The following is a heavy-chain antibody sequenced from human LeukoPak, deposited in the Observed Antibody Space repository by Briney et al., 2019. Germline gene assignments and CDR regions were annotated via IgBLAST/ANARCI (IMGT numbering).Heavy chain of an antibody. CDR2: ISGSGGST. Sequence: GGSLRLSCAASGFTFSSYAMSWVRQAPGKGLEWVSAISGSGGSTYYADSVKGRFTISRDNAKNSLYLQMNSLRAEDTAVYYCARAGFTFSDYFGSFFDYWGQGTLVTVSS. CDR3: ARAGFTFSDYFGSFFDY. V-gene: IGHV3-23*01. J-gene: IGHJ4*02. D-gene: IGHD3-10*01. CDR1: GFTFSSYA.